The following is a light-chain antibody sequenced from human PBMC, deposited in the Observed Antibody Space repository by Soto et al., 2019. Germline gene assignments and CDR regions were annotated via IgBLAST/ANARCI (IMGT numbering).Light chain of an antibody. V-gene: IGLV2-14*01. CDR1: STDIGAYNY. Sequence: QSVLTQPASVSGSPGQSITISCTGTSTDIGAYNYVSWYQQHPGKAPKLLIYEVTNRPSGVSNRFSGSRSGSSASLAITGLQAEDEADYYCSSYAGNNTYVFGSGTKVTVL. J-gene: IGLJ1*01. CDR3: SSYAGNNTYV. CDR2: EVT.